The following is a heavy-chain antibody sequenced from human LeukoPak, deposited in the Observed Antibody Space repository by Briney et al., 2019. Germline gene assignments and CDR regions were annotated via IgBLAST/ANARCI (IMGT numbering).Heavy chain of an antibody. CDR3: ARLYYDSSGYYQICYFDY. J-gene: IGHJ4*02. CDR1: GGSISSSSYY. Sequence: SETLSLTCTVSGGSISSSSYYWGWIRQPPGEGLEWIGSIYYSGSTYYNPSFKSRVTISVDTSKNQFSLNLSSVTAADTAVYYCARLYYDSSGYYQICYFDYWGQGTLVTVSS. V-gene: IGHV4-39*01. CDR2: IYYSGST. D-gene: IGHD3-22*01.